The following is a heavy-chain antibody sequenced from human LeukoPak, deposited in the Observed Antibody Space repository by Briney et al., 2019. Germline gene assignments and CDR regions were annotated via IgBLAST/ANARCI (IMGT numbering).Heavy chain of an antibody. J-gene: IGHJ5*02. V-gene: IGHV3-15*04. Sequence: GGSLRLSCAASGFIVSDAWMSWVRQAPGKELEWTGRIESRTDGGTTEYAAPVQDRVTITRDDSKNTLYVHLSSLRIEDTAIYYCARGGHYFDPWGQGTLVTVSS. CDR2: IESRTDGGTT. CDR1: GFIVSDAW. D-gene: IGHD1-26*01. CDR3: ARGGHYFDP.